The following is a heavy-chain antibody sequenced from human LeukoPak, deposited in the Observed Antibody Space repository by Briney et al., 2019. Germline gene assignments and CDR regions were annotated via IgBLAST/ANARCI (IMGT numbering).Heavy chain of an antibody. D-gene: IGHD1-26*01. Sequence: GGSLRLSCAASGFTFSSYAMSWVRQAPGKGLEWVSALSGSGANTYYADSVKGRSTISRDNSKNTLFLQMNSLRADDTAVYYCAKDRAGSYDCWGQGTLVTVSS. V-gene: IGHV3-23*01. CDR1: GFTFSSYA. CDR3: AKDRAGSYDC. J-gene: IGHJ4*02. CDR2: LSGSGANT.